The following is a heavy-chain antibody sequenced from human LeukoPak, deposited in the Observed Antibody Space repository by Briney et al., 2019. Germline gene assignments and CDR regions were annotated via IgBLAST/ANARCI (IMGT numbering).Heavy chain of an antibody. D-gene: IGHD6-19*01. CDR2: IYSGATT. J-gene: IGHJ3*02. V-gene: IGHV3-53*01. CDR1: AFTVSSNY. CDR3: ARQTEYYSSGWYDAFGI. Sequence: GGSLRFSCAASAFTVSSNYMSWVRQAPGKGLEWVSIIYSGATTYYADSVKGRFTISRDNSKNTLYLQMNSLRAEDTAVYYCARQTEYYSSGWYDAFGIWGQGTMVTVSS.